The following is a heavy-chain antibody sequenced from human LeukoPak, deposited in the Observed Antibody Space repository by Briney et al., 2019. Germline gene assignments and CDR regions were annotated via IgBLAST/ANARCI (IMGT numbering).Heavy chain of an antibody. CDR3: ARAGGYCGRISCPYYFDY. Sequence: ASVKVSCKVSGYTLTELSMHWVRQAPGKGPEWMGGFDPEDGETIYAQKFQGRVTMTEDTSTDTAYMELSSLRSEDTAVYYCARAGGYCGRISCPYYFDYWGQGSLVAVSS. J-gene: IGHJ4*02. CDR2: FDPEDGET. D-gene: IGHD2-15*01. CDR1: GYTLTELS. V-gene: IGHV1-24*01.